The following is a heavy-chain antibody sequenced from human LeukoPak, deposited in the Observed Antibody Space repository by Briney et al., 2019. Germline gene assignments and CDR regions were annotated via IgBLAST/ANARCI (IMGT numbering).Heavy chain of an antibody. D-gene: IGHD2-2*01. CDR1: GYTFTSYD. V-gene: IGHV1-8*03. CDR2: MNPNIGNT. Sequence: ASVKVSCKVSGYTFTSYDINWVRQATGQGLEWMGWMNPNIGNTGYAQKFPGRVTITRNTSISTAYTALRCLRSQHPAGSYCTRGHQNWFDAWGQGTLVTVSS. CDR3: TRGHQNWFDA. J-gene: IGHJ5*02.